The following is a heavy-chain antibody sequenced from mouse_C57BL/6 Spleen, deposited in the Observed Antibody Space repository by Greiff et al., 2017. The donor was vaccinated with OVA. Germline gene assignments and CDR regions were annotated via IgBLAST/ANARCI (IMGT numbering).Heavy chain of an antibody. V-gene: IGHV2-4*01. J-gene: IGHJ4*01. CDR1: GFSLTSYG. CDR3: AKNYYYGALYAMDY. Sequence: VKLVESGPGLVQPSQSLSITCTVSGFSLTSYGVHWVRQPPGKGLEWLGVIWSGGSTDYNAAFISRLSISKDNSKSQVFFKMNSLQADDTAIYYCAKNYYYGALYAMDYWGQGTSVTVSS. CDR2: IWSGGST. D-gene: IGHD1-1*01.